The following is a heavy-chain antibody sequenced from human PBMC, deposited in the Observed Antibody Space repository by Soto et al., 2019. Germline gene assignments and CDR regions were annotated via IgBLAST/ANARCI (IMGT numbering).Heavy chain of an antibody. CDR1: GGSFSGYY. D-gene: IGHD4-17*01. V-gene: IGHV4-34*01. Sequence: PSETLSLTCAVYGGSFSGYYWSWIRQPPGKGLEWIGEINHSGSTNYNPSLKSRVTISVDTSKNQFSLKLSSVTAADTAVYYCARLSSTRLFDPWGQGTLVTVSS. CDR2: INHSGST. CDR3: ARLSSTRLFDP. J-gene: IGHJ5*02.